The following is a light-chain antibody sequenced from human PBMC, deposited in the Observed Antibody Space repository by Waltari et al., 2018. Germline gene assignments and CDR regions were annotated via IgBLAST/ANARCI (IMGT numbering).Light chain of an antibody. V-gene: IGKV1-39*01. CDR3: QQSYGTPRT. CDR2: SAS. Sequence: DIQMTQSPSSLSAFVGDRVIITCRASVSISTYLNWYQQQPGKAPKLLIYSASSLQSGCPSRFSGSGSGTDFTLTISSLQPEDFATYYCQQSYGTPRTFGQGTKVDIK. J-gene: IGKJ1*01. CDR1: VSISTY.